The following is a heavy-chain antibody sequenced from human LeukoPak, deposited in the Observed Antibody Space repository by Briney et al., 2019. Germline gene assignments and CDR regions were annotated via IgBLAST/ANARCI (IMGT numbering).Heavy chain of an antibody. V-gene: IGHV3-30-3*01. J-gene: IGHJ3*02. CDR3: AKGESSSWYDPFDI. Sequence: GGSLRLSCAASGFTFSSYAMSWVRQAPGKGLEWVAIISFDGSNKYYADSVKGRFTVSRDDSKNTLYLQMNSLRDEDTAVYYCAKGESSSWYDPFDIWGRGTKVIVSS. CDR1: GFTFSSYA. D-gene: IGHD6-13*01. CDR2: ISFDGSNK.